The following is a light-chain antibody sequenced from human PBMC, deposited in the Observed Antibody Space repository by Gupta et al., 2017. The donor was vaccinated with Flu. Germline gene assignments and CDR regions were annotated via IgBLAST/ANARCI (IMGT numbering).Light chain of an antibody. Sequence: EIVLTQSPATLSLSPGERATLSCRASQTISSFLAWYQQKPGQAPRLLIYDASNRATCIPARFSGSGAGTDFTLTISSLEAEDFAVYYCQQRGNWPPWTFGQGTKVEIK. CDR2: DAS. V-gene: IGKV3-11*01. J-gene: IGKJ1*01. CDR3: QQRGNWPPWT. CDR1: QTISSF.